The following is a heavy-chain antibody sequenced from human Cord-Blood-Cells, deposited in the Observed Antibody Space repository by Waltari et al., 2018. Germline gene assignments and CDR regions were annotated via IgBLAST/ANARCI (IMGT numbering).Heavy chain of an antibody. V-gene: IGHV1-69*01. CDR2: IIPIFGTA. CDR1: GGTLSSYA. CDR3: ARGCYYYDSIGYAFDI. Sequence: QVQLVQSGAEVKKPGSSVKVSCKASGGTLSSYAISWVRQDHGQGFEWMGGIIPIFGTANYAQKVQGRVTMTADESTSTAYMELSSLRSEDTAVYYCARGCYYYDSIGYAFDIWGQGTMVTVSS. D-gene: IGHD3-22*01. J-gene: IGHJ3*02.